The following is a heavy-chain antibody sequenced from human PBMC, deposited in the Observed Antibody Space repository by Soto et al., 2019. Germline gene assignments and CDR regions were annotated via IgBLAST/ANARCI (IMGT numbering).Heavy chain of an antibody. J-gene: IGHJ4*02. CDR3: ARANRYCSGGSCYSDY. CDR1: GYTFTSYG. Sequence: ASVKVSCKASGYTFTSYGISWVRQAPGQGLEWMGWINAGNGNTKYSQKLQGRVTITRDTSASTAYMELSSLRSEDTAVYYCARANRYCSGGSCYSDYWGQGTLVTVSS. CDR2: INAGNGNT. D-gene: IGHD2-15*01. V-gene: IGHV1-18*01.